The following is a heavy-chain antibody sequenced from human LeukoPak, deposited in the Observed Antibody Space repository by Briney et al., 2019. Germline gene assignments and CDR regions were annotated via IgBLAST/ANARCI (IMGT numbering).Heavy chain of an antibody. D-gene: IGHD3-10*01. CDR1: GFTFSRYS. CDR2: ISGAGST. V-gene: IGHV3-48*02. J-gene: IGHJ3*02. Sequence: TGGSLRLSCAASGFTFSRYSMNWVRQAPGKGLEWVSYISGAGSTYAYSVEGRVTISRDNAKNSLFLQMNSLRDEDTAVYYCARDLHYTFDIWGQGTMVTVSS. CDR3: ARDLHYTFDI.